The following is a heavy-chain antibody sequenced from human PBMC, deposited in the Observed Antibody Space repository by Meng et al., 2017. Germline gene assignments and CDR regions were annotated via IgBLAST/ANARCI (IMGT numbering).Heavy chain of an antibody. Sequence: LGQSGAEVKKPGASVKVSCKPSGYNFPDYYIHWVRQAPGQGLEWMGRIDPKNGDTHYAQKFQGRVTMTGDTSISTAYMDLSGLRSDDTAVYYCARDEDISAAGKLFGDYWGQGTLVTVSS. CDR2: IDPKNGDT. V-gene: IGHV1-2*06. J-gene: IGHJ4*02. CDR3: ARDEDISAAGKLFGDY. D-gene: IGHD6-13*01. CDR1: GYNFPDYY.